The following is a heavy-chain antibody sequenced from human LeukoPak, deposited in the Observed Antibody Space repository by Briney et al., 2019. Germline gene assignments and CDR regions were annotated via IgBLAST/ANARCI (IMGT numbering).Heavy chain of an antibody. D-gene: IGHD6-19*01. J-gene: IGHJ4*02. CDR1: GGSLNSHY. CDR2: IYSTGKN. Sequence: SETLSLTCALSGGSLNSHYWGWIRQPPGKGLQWIGDIYSTGKNNYNPSLKSRVTISLDTSKSHLSLNLTSVLAADTAIYYCVRRDTGWNYFDYWGQGILVTVSS. V-gene: IGHV4-4*08. CDR3: VRRDTGWNYFDY.